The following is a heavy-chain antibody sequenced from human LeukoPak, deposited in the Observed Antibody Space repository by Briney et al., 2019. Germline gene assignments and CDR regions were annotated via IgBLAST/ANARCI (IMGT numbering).Heavy chain of an antibody. Sequence: SETLSLTCIVSGGSISSHYWTWIRQPPGKGLEYIGYIYYSGNTNYNPSLKSRVTISVDWSKNQFSLKLTSVTAEDTAVYYCARINSGWYFDYWGQGTLVTVSS. V-gene: IGHV4-59*11. CDR1: GGSISSHY. CDR2: IYYSGNT. CDR3: ARINSGWYFDY. J-gene: IGHJ4*02. D-gene: IGHD6-19*01.